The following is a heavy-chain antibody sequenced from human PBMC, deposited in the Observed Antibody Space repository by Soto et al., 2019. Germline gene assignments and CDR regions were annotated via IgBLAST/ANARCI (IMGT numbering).Heavy chain of an antibody. V-gene: IGHV1-3*01. Sequence: QVQLVQSGAEVKKPGASVKVSCKASGYTFTDYAMHWVRQAPGQGLEWMGWINAGNGNTKYSQNLQSRVTITRDTSASTAYMELSSLRSEDTAVYYCARRSYSSGWGFDYWGQGTLVTVSS. D-gene: IGHD6-19*01. CDR3: ARRSYSSGWGFDY. CDR1: GYTFTDYA. J-gene: IGHJ4*02. CDR2: INAGNGNT.